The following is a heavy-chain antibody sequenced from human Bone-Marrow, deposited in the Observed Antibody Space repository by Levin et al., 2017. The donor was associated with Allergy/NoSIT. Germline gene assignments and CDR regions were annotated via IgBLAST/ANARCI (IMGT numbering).Heavy chain of an antibody. D-gene: IGHD4-17*01. CDR2: LDGSSGKT. V-gene: IGHV3-23*01. CDR3: AKAETTVMLDYSYFDV. Sequence: GGSLRLSCRISGFIFADYAMNWVRQAPGRGLEWVSSLDGSSGKTHYADSVKGRFTISREYSKGTLFLQLNSLRAEDTARYYCAKAETTVMLDYSYFDVWGEGTAVTVSS. CDR1: GFIFADYA. J-gene: IGHJ6*03.